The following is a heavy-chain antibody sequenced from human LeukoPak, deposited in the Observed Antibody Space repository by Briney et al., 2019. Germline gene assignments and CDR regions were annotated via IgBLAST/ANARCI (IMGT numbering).Heavy chain of an antibody. D-gene: IGHD3-22*01. V-gene: IGHV4-4*07. CDR3: ARALGPYYYDSSGYNDAFDI. Sequence: SETLSLTCTVSGGSISSYYWSWIRQPAGKGLEWIGRIYTSGSTNYNPSLKSRVTMSVDTSKNQFSLKLSSVTAADTAVSYCARALGPYYYDSSGYNDAFDIWGRGTMVTVSS. CDR1: GGSISSYY. CDR2: IYTSGST. J-gene: IGHJ3*02.